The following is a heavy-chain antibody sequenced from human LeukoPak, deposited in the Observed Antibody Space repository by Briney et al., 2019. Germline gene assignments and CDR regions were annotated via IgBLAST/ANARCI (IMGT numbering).Heavy chain of an antibody. D-gene: IGHD3-22*01. CDR3: ATRYDSSGYLDAFDI. CDR1: GGSISSTSYY. J-gene: IGHJ3*02. CDR2: IYYSGST. V-gene: IGHV4-39*01. Sequence: SETLSLTCTVSGGSISSTSYYWGWIRQPPGRGLEWIGSIYYSGSTYYNPSLKSRVTISVDTSKDQFSLKLSSVTAADTAVYYCATRYDSSGYLDAFDIWGKGTMVTVSS.